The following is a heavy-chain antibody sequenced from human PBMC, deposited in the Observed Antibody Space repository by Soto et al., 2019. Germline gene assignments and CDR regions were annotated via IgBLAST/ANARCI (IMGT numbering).Heavy chain of an antibody. D-gene: IGHD1-1*01. V-gene: IGHV3-30-3*01. J-gene: IGHJ4*02. CDR1: GFTFSSNA. CDR3: ARDLMRSGQRSHFDY. Sequence: QVQLVESGGGVVQPGRSLRLSCAASGFTFSSNAMHWVRQAPGKGLEWVAVISYDGSNKYYADSVKGRFTISRDNSKNTLYLQMNSLRAEDTAVYYCARDLMRSGQRSHFDYWGQGTLVTVSS. CDR2: ISYDGSNK.